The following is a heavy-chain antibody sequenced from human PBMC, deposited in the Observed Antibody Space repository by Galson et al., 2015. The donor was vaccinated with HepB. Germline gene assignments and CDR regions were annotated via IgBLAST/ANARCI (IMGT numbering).Heavy chain of an antibody. V-gene: IGHV4-30-4*01. CDR1: GGSISSGDYY. CDR2: IYYSGST. CDR3: ARDLGIAAADRDY. D-gene: IGHD6-13*01. Sequence: TLSLTCTVSGGSISSGDYYWSWIRQPPGKGLEWIGYIYYSGSTYYNPSLKSRVTISVDTSKNQFSLKLSSVTAADTAVYYCARDLGIAAADRDYWGQGTLVTVSS. J-gene: IGHJ4*02.